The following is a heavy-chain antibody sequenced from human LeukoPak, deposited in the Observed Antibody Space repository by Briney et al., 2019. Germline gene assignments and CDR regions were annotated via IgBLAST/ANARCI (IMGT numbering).Heavy chain of an antibody. Sequence: SETLSLTCAVYGGSFNGYYWSWIRQPPGKGLEWIGEINHSGSTNYNPSLKSRVTISVDTSKNQFSLKLSSVTAADTAVYYCARGGGMRYYYGSGSPYKTWGQGTLVTVSS. J-gene: IGHJ5*02. CDR3: ARGGGMRYYYGSGSPYKT. CDR1: GGSFNGYY. CDR2: INHSGST. V-gene: IGHV4-34*01. D-gene: IGHD3-10*01.